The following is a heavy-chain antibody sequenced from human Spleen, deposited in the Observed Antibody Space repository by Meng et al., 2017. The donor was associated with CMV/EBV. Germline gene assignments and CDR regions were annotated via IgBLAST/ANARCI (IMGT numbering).Heavy chain of an antibody. CDR2: ISSSSSYI. CDR3: ASRLSSSWTWVDY. J-gene: IGHJ4*02. CDR1: GLTFSSYS. V-gene: IGHV3-21*01. Sequence: ASGLTFSSYSMNWVRQAPGKGLEWVSSISSSSSYIYYADSVKGRFTISRDNAKNSLYLQMNSLRAEDTAVYYCASRLSSSWTWVDYWGQGTLVTVSS. D-gene: IGHD6-13*01.